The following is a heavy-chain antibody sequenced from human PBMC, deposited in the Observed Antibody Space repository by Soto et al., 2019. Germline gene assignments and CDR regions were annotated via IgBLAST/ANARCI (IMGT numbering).Heavy chain of an antibody. CDR3: ARAQPSYSSSWLLGYYGMDV. CDR1: GFTVSSNY. CDR2: IYSGGST. V-gene: IGHV3-53*01. J-gene: IGHJ6*02. Sequence: GGSLRLSCAASGFTVSSNYMSWVRQAPGKGLEWVSVIYSGGSTYYADSVKGRFTISRDNSKNTLYLQMKSLRAEDTAVYYCARAQPSYSSSWLLGYYGMDVWGQGTTVTVSS. D-gene: IGHD6-13*01.